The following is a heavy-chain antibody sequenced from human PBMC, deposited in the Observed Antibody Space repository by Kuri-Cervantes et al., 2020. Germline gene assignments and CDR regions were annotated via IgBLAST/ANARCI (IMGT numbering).Heavy chain of an antibody. V-gene: IGHV1-8*01. CDR3: AAESLGSVRPGFDP. J-gene: IGHJ5*02. D-gene: IGHD3-16*01. CDR2: MNPNSGNT. Sequence: ASVKVSCKASGYTFTSYDINWVRQATGQGLEWMGWMNPNSGNTGYAQKFQGRVTMTRNMSTSTAYTELSSLRSEDTAVYYCAAESLGSVRPGFDPWGQGTLVTVSS. CDR1: GYTFTSYD.